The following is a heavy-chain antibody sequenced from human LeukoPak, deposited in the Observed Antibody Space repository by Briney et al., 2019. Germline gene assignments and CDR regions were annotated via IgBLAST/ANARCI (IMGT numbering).Heavy chain of an antibody. D-gene: IGHD1-26*01. CDR3: ARGSRMGFDP. Sequence: QPGRSLRLSCAASGFTFSSYDMHWVRQATGKGLEWVSGISTAGDTFYSGSVKGRFTISRENAKNSVYLQMNSLRPGDTAVYSCARGSRMGFDPWGQGTLVTVSS. J-gene: IGHJ5*02. V-gene: IGHV3-13*01. CDR2: ISTAGDT. CDR1: GFTFSSYD.